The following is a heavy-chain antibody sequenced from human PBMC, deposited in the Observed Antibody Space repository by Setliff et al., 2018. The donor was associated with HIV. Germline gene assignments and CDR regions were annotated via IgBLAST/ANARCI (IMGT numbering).Heavy chain of an antibody. D-gene: IGHD3-9*01. V-gene: IGHV7-4-1*02. CDR3: ARGGVTYYDILTGPSMDV. J-gene: IGHJ6*02. CDR1: GYTFTSYA. CDR2: INTNTGNP. Sequence: ASVKVSCKASGYTFTSYAMNWVRQAPGQGLEWMGWINTNTGNPTYAQGFTGRFVFSLDISVSTAYLQINSLKAEDTAVYYCARGGVTYYDILTGPSMDVWGQGTTVTVSS.